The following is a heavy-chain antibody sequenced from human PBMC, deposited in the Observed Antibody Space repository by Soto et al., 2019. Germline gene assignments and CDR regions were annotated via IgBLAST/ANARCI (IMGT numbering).Heavy chain of an antibody. J-gene: IGHJ6*02. CDR2: IYYSGST. CDR1: GGSISSGDYY. V-gene: IGHV4-30-4*01. CDR3: DRDNILGMLDAGMDV. Sequence: SETLSLTCTVSGGSISSGDYYWSWIRQPPGKGLEWIVYIYYSGSTYYNPSLKIRFTISVDTSKNQFSLKLSSVTAADTAVYYCDRDNILGMLDAGMDVWGQGTTVTVSS. D-gene: IGHD3-3*01.